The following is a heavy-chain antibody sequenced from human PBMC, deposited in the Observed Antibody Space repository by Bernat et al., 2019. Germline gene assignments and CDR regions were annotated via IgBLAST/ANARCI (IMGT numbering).Heavy chain of an antibody. CDR1: GGAIANYY. CDR3: ARGDPCYNFWRGGWFDP. J-gene: IGHJ5*02. Sequence: QVQLQGSGPGLVKPSETLSLTCAVSGGAIANYYWTWIRQPPGKGLEWIGSIFYSGETNYNPSLKSRVTISVDTSKKQFFLKLTSMTAADTAVYYCARGDPCYNFWRGGWFDPWGQVTLVTVSS. D-gene: IGHD3-3*01. V-gene: IGHV4-59*01. CDR2: IFYSGET.